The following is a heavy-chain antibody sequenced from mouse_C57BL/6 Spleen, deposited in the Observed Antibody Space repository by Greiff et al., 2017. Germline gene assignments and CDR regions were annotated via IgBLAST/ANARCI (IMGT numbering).Heavy chain of an antibody. V-gene: IGHV1-82*01. D-gene: IGHD2-13*01. CDR2: IYPGDGDT. CDR1: GYAFSSSW. Sequence: VQLQESGPELVKPGASVKISCKASGYAFSSSWMNWVKQRPGKGLEWIGRIYPGDGDTNYNGKFKGKATLTADKSSSTAYMQLSSLTSEDSAVYFCARWGPGDYTFDYWGQGTTLTVSS. J-gene: IGHJ2*01. CDR3: ARWGPGDYTFDY.